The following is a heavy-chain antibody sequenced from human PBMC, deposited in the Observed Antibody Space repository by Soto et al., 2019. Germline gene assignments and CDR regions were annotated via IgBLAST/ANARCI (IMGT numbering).Heavy chain of an antibody. D-gene: IGHD6-19*01. CDR1: GVAFSKFI. CDR2: IIPIFGTA. Sequence: SVKVSCKASGVAFSKFIVTWVRQAPGLGLEWVGGIIPIFGTANYAQKFQGRVTITADESTSTSYMEVNNLRSEDTAVYYCAKVRYSSPTGYYSGMDVWGQGTTVTVSS. J-gene: IGHJ6*02. V-gene: IGHV1-69*13. CDR3: AKVRYSSPTGYYSGMDV.